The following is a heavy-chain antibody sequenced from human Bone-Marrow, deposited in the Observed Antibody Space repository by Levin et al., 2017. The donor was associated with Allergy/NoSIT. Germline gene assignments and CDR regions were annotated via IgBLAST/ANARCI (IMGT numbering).Heavy chain of an antibody. CDR3: ARGYRSTGRFRNGQKYDYYYGLDV. V-gene: IGHV4-34*01. D-gene: IGHD1-14*01. J-gene: IGHJ6*02. CDR1: GESFNTYS. Sequence: ASETLSLTCGVYGESFNTYSCNWIRQSPDKGLEWIGEINDSGSTKYNPSLESRVTLSVDTSKNQFSVKLTSVTAADTGVYYCARGYRSTGRFRNGQKYDYYYGLDVWGQGTSVTVSS. CDR2: INDSGST.